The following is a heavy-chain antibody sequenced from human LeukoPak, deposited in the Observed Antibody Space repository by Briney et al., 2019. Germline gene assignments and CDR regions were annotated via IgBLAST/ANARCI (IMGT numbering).Heavy chain of an antibody. CDR1: GYTFTGYY. J-gene: IGHJ2*01. D-gene: IGHD3-22*01. V-gene: IGHV1-2*04. CDR2: INPNSGGT. CDR3: ARDSSYDSSGYSYPGPLDL. Sequence: ASVKVSCKASGYTFTGYYMHWVRQAPGQGLEWMGWINPNSGGTNYAQKFQGWVTMTRDTSISTAYMELSRLRAEDTAVYYCARDSSYDSSGYSYPGPLDLWGRGTLVTVSS.